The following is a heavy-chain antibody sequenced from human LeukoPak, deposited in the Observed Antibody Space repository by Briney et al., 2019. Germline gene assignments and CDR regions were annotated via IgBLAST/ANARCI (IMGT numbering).Heavy chain of an antibody. J-gene: IGHJ5*02. Sequence: GGSLRLSCAASGFIFNNYGLIWVRQAPGKGLEWVSAISNDGGGTQYADFVEGRFTISRDNSKNTLFLQMSSLRAEDTALYYCAKGSSGYFADPWGQGTLVTVSS. CDR1: GFIFNNYG. CDR2: ISNDGGGT. V-gene: IGHV3-23*01. D-gene: IGHD3-22*01. CDR3: AKGSSGYFADP.